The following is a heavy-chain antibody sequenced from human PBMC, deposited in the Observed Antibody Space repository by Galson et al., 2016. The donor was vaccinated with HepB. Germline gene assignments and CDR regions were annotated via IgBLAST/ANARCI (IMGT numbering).Heavy chain of an antibody. CDR3: AKDLCGPEDR. J-gene: IGHJ4*02. D-gene: IGHD2-15*01. CDR2: INEDGTVT. CDR1: GFAFSRYW. V-gene: IGHV3-74*01. Sequence: SLRLSCAASGFAFSRYWMHWVRQAPGKGLSWVSRINEDGTVTDYAASVNGRFTIYRDNAKNTLYLQMNSLRAEDTAVYYCAKDLCGPEDRWGRGTLVTVSS.